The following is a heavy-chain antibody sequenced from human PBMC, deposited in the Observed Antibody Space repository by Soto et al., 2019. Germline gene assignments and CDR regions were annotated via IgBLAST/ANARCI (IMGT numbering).Heavy chain of an antibody. CDR3: ARASATGGITIFGALERYYFDY. D-gene: IGHD3-3*01. CDR2: ISGSGGST. Sequence: GGSLRLSCAASGFTFSSYAMSWVRQAPGKGLEWVSAISGSGGSTYYADSVKGRFTISRDNSKNTLYLQMNSLRAEDTAVYYCARASATGGITIFGALERYYFDYWGQGTLVTVSS. CDR1: GFTFSSYA. J-gene: IGHJ4*02. V-gene: IGHV3-23*01.